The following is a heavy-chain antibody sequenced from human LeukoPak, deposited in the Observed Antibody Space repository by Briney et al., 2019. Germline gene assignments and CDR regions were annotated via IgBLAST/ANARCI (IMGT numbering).Heavy chain of an antibody. Sequence: GGSLRLSCAASGFTFSSYGMHWVRQAPGKGLEWVAVIWYDGSNKYYADSVKGRFTNSRDNSKNTLYLQMNSLRAEDTAVYYCARGLGYYDSSGYYNYWGQGTLVTVSS. J-gene: IGHJ4*02. V-gene: IGHV3-33*01. CDR3: ARGLGYYDSSGYYNY. D-gene: IGHD3-22*01. CDR1: GFTFSSYG. CDR2: IWYDGSNK.